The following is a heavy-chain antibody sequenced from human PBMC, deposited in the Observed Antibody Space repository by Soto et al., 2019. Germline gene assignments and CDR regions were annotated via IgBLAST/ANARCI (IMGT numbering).Heavy chain of an antibody. J-gene: IGHJ5*02. V-gene: IGHV4-4*07. CDR2: IYSSGTT. CDR3: VRDIGGSGWFAP. Sequence: QVQVQESGPGLVKPSETLSLTCTVSGGSINNYYCSWIRQAAGKGLEWIGRIYSSGTTNYNPSLKGPVPMSVDMSKSKFSLPLRSVPAADTAVYYCVRDIGGSGWFAPWGQGTLVAVSS. CDR1: GGSINNYY. D-gene: IGHD2-15*01.